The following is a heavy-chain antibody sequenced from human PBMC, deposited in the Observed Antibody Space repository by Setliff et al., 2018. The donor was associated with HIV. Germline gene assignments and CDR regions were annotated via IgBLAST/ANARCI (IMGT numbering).Heavy chain of an antibody. CDR3: ARDPVLAVAGSGDWFDP. Sequence: GSLRLSCAASGFTFNSYWMNWVRQAPGKGLEWVANIQQDGGDKYYVDSVKGRFTISRDNAKNSLDLQMNSLRAEDTAVYYCARDPVLAVAGSGDWFDPWGQGTLVTVSS. CDR1: GFTFNSYW. V-gene: IGHV3-7*03. CDR2: IQQDGGDK. J-gene: IGHJ5*02. D-gene: IGHD6-19*01.